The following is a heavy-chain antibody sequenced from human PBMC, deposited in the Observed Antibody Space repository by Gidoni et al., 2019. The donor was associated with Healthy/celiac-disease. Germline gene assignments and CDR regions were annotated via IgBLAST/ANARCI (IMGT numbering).Heavy chain of an antibody. CDR3: ARGEVATIVSGWFDP. D-gene: IGHD5-12*01. V-gene: IGHV3-30*04. J-gene: IGHJ5*02. CDR1: GSTFSSYA. CDR2: IAYDGSNK. Sequence: QVQLVESGGGVVQPGRSLRLSCAASGSTFSSYAMHWVRQAPGKGLEWVAVIAYDGSNKYYADSVKGRFTISRDNSKNTLYLQMNSLRAEDTAVYYCARGEVATIVSGWFDPWGQGTLVTVSS.